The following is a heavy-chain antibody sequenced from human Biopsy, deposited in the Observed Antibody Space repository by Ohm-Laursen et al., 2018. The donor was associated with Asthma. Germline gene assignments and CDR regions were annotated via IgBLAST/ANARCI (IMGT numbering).Heavy chain of an antibody. D-gene: IGHD3-3*01. CDR1: GGSMTPTSHY. CDR3: ARRITIFGVVQKDHGMDA. V-gene: IGHV4-39*01. CDR2: ISYGGKT. J-gene: IGHJ6*02. Sequence: GTLSLTCTVSGGSMTPTSHYWDRIRQAPGKGLEWIGYISYGGKTSYNPSLKDRVTISRDTSKNQFSLRLTSVTAADTAVYFCARRITIFGVVQKDHGMDAWGQGTTVIVSS.